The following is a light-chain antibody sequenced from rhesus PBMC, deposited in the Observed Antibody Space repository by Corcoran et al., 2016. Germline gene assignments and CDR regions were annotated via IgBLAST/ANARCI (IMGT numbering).Light chain of an antibody. CDR1: QGISSY. Sequence: DIQMTQSPSSLSASVGDTVTITCRASQGISSYLNWFQQKPGKAPKLLIYDASSLESGVPSRFSGSGAGTDFTLTISRLQPEDFAAYYCLPHNSSPMYSFGQGTKVEIK. CDR2: DAS. J-gene: IGKJ2*01. CDR3: LPHNSSPMYS. V-gene: IGKV1-28*03.